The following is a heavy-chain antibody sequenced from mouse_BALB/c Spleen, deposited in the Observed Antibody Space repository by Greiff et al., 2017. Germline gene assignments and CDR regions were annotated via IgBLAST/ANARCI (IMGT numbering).Heavy chain of an antibody. Sequence: EVKLMESGGGLVQPGGSLKLSCAASGFTFSSYTMSWVRQTPEKRLEWVAYISNGGGSTYYPDTVKGRFTISRDNAKNTLYLQMSSLKSEDTAMYYYARGGIKAWFAYWGQGTLVTVSA. J-gene: IGHJ3*01. CDR3: ARGGIKAWFAY. CDR2: ISNGGGST. V-gene: IGHV5-12-2*01. D-gene: IGHD2-4*01. CDR1: GFTFSSYT.